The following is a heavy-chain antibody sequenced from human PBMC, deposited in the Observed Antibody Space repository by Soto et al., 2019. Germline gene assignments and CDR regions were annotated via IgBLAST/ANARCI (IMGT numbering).Heavy chain of an antibody. CDR1: GVAVSTGTYY. J-gene: IGHJ5*02. V-gene: IGHV4-61*01. CDR3: TRGSPRVQWFDP. CDR2: IYFTGST. Sequence: ETRTFTCRVSGVAVSTGTYYWSWIRQPPGKGLEWIGHIYFTGSTNYNPSLKSRVTMSLDTSRNQLSLKLSSVTAADTAVYYCTRGSPRVQWFDPWGLGTLVTVYS.